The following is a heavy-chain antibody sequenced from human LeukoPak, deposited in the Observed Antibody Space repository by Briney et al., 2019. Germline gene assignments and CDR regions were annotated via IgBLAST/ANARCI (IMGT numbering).Heavy chain of an antibody. D-gene: IGHD2-2*01. Sequence: SETLSLTCTVSGGSISSYYWSWIRQPPGKGLEWIGYIYYSGSTNYNPSLKSRVTISVDTSKNQFSLKLSSVTAADTAVYYCTRVKIEVPAAEYYFDYWGQGTLVTVSS. CDR2: IYYSGST. CDR3: TRVKIEVPAAEYYFDY. V-gene: IGHV4-59*01. J-gene: IGHJ4*02. CDR1: GGSISSYY.